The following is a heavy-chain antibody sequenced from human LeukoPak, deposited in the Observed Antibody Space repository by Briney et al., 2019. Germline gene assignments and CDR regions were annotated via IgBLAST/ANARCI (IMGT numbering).Heavy chain of an antibody. J-gene: IGHJ4*02. Sequence: GGSLRLSCAASGFTFSSYSMNWVRQAPGKGLEWVSYISSSSSTIYYADSVKGRFTISRDNAKNSLYLQMNSLRAEDTAVYYCARGFYDSSGYLRDYWGQGILVTVSS. V-gene: IGHV3-48*04. D-gene: IGHD3-22*01. CDR2: ISSSSSTI. CDR3: ARGFYDSSGYLRDY. CDR1: GFTFSSYS.